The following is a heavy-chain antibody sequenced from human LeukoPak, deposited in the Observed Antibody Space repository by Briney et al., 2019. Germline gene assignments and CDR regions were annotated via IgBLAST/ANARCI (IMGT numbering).Heavy chain of an antibody. CDR1: GFNFRRYS. CDR2: VRRSGYTV. Sequence: GGALRLSWGGSGFNFRRYSMDWVRQAPGKGVEGGSFVRRSGYTVFYAASVKGRFTISRDNAKNSLYLQMNSLRAEDTAVYYCARGLNRRITIFGVVTGGGYYFDYWGQGTLVTVSS. J-gene: IGHJ4*02. D-gene: IGHD3-3*01. CDR3: ARGLNRRITIFGVVTGGGYYFDY. V-gene: IGHV3-48*04.